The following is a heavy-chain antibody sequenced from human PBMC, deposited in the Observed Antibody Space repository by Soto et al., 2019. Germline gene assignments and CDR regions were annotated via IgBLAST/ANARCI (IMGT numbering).Heavy chain of an antibody. V-gene: IGHV1-69*01. J-gene: IGHJ6*02. CDR1: GGTFSSYA. D-gene: IGHD2-15*01. CDR3: ARSQGGSSSLDIYYYYYYGMDV. Sequence: QVQLVQSGAEVKKPGSSVKVSCKAPGGTFSSYAISWVRQAPGQGLEWWGGTIPIFGTAKYAQKFQGRVTITADESTSTGYMELSSLRSEDTAVYYCARSQGGSSSLDIYYYYYYGMDVWGQGTTVTVSS. CDR2: TIPIFGTA.